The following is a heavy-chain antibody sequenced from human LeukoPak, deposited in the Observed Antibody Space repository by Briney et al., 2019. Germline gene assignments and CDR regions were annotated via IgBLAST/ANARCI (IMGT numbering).Heavy chain of an antibody. V-gene: IGHV4-30-2*01. CDR2: IYHSGST. CDR1: GGSISSSGYY. Sequence: SETLSLTCTVSGGSISSSGYYWSWIRQPPGKGLEWIGYIYHSGSTYYNPSLKSRVTISVDRSKNQFSLKLSSVTAADTAVYYCAREDRGLFDYWGQGTLVTVSS. CDR3: AREDRGLFDY. D-gene: IGHD3-10*01. J-gene: IGHJ4*02.